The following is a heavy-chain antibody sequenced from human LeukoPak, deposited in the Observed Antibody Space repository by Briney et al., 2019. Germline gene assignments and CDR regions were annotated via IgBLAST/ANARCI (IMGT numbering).Heavy chain of an antibody. J-gene: IGHJ4*02. CDR1: GFSFDTYA. CDR2: IWHDGSHK. Sequence: PGGSLRLSCAASGFSFDTYAMHWVRQAPGQGLEWVALIWHDGSHKSYSNSVRGQFTISRDNSKNTVYLQMNNLRPDDTAVYYCAREIFGSGGYPDFWGQGTLVTVSS. V-gene: IGHV3-33*01. D-gene: IGHD3-10*01. CDR3: AREIFGSGGYPDF.